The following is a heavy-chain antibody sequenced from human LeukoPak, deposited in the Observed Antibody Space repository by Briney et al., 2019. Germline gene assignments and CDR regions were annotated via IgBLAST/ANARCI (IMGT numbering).Heavy chain of an antibody. CDR2: IKQDGSEK. Sequence: PGGSLRLSCAASGFTFSSYWMSWVRQAPGKGLEWVANIKQDGSEKYYVDSVKGRFTISRGNAKNSLYLQMNSLRAEDTAVYYCARESVGPSEPGMDVWDQGTTVTVSS. D-gene: IGHD1-26*01. CDR1: GFTFSSYW. CDR3: ARESVGPSEPGMDV. V-gene: IGHV3-7*01. J-gene: IGHJ6*02.